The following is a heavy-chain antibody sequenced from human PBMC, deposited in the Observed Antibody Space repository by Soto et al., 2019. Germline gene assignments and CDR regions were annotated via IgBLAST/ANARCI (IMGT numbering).Heavy chain of an antibody. CDR3: ARGSWDDVSGHYYMDV. D-gene: IGHD1-1*01. J-gene: IGHJ6*03. CDR2: TYYRSKWYN. CDR1: GDSVSSNSAG. Sequence: QTLSLTCDISGDSVSSNSAGWNWIRQTPSRGLEWLGRTYYRSKWYNNYAVSVKSRITINPDTSKNQFSLQLNSVTPEDTAVYYCARGSWDDVSGHYYMDVWGEGTTVTVSS. V-gene: IGHV6-1*01.